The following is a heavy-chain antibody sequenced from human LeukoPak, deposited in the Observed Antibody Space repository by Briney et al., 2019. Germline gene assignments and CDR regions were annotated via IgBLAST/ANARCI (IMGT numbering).Heavy chain of an antibody. CDR3: AKGVAAAVNVFDY. Sequence: GGSLRLSCAASGFTFDDYVMRWVRHAPGKGLEWVSGISWNSGSIGYADSVKGRFTISRDNAKNSLYLQMNSLRAEDTALYYCAKGVAAAVNVFDYWGQGTLVTVSS. D-gene: IGHD6-13*01. V-gene: IGHV3-9*01. CDR2: ISWNSGSI. J-gene: IGHJ4*02. CDR1: GFTFDDYV.